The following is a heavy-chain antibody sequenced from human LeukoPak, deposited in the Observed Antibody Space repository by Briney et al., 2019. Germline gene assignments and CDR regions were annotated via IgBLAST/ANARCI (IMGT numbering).Heavy chain of an antibody. CDR2: INIDGSST. Sequence: GGSLRLSCAASGFAFSSLYMHWVRQAPGKGLVWVSRINIDGSSTTYADSVKGRFTISRDNTKNTLYLQMNSLRAEDTAVYYCARAITLIRSPAYWGQGTLVTVSS. J-gene: IGHJ4*02. CDR1: GFAFSSLY. CDR3: ARAITLIRSPAY. V-gene: IGHV3-74*01. D-gene: IGHD1-14*01.